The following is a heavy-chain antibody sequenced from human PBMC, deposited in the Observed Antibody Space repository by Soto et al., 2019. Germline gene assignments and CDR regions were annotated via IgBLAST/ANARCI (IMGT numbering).Heavy chain of an antibody. J-gene: IGHJ4*02. D-gene: IGHD5-12*01. CDR1: GGSFSGYY. V-gene: IGHV4-34*01. CDR3: ARGRMLGGYSGYDRFDY. Sequence: PSETLSLTCAVYGGSFSGYYWSWIRQPPGKGLEWIGEINHSGSTNYNPSLKSRVTISVDTSKNQFSLKLSSVTAADTAVYYCARGRMLGGYSGYDRFDYWGQGTLVTVSS. CDR2: INHSGST.